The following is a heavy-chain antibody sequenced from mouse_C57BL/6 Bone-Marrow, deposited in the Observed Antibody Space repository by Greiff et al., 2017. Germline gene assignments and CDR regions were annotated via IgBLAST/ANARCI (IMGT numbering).Heavy chain of an antibody. CDR1: GYSFTGYY. V-gene: IGHV1-42*01. J-gene: IGHJ2*01. CDR2: INPSTGGT. CDR3: ARSTSFDY. D-gene: IGHD5-1*01. Sequence: SGPELVKPGASVKISCKASGYSFTGYYMNWVKQSPEKSLEWIGEINPSTGGTTYNQKFKAKSTLTVDKSSRTAYMQLKSLTSEDSSVYYCARSTSFDYWGQGTTLTVSS.